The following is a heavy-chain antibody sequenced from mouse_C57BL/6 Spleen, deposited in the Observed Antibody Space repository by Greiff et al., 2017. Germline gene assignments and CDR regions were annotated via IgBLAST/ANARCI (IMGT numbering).Heavy chain of an antibody. CDR3: ARGNWFLLSDYFDY. CDR2: IDPSDSET. D-gene: IGHD2-3*01. J-gene: IGHJ2*01. Sequence: VQLQQSGAELVRPGSSVKLSCKASGYTFTSYWMHWVKQRPIQGLEWIGNIDPSDSETHYNQKFKDKATLTVDKSSSTAYMQLSSLTSEDSAVYYCARGNWFLLSDYFDYWGQGTTLTVSS. V-gene: IGHV1-52*01. CDR1: GYTFTSYW.